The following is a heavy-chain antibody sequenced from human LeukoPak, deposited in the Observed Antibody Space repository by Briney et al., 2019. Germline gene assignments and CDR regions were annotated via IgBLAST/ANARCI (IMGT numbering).Heavy chain of an antibody. J-gene: IGHJ4*02. CDR3: ARVIYYYDSSGYSLGY. D-gene: IGHD3-22*01. CDR1: GYTFTSYY. Sequence: ASVKVSCKASGYTFTSYYMHWVRQAPGQGLEWMGIINPSGGSTSYAQKFQGRVTMTRDTSTSTVYMELSSLRSEDTAVYYCARVIYYYDSSGYSLGYWGQGTLVTVSS. CDR2: INPSGGST. V-gene: IGHV1-46*01.